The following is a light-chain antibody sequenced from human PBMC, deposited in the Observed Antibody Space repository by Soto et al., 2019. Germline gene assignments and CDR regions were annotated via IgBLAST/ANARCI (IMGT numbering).Light chain of an antibody. CDR3: QQYYRSCT. V-gene: IGKV1-5*01. CDR1: QSVTDW. Sequence: EIQLTQSPSTLSASVGDRVTISCRASQSVTDWLAWYQQKPGKAPKLLIYDASSLQSGVPSRFSGSGSGTEFSLTISSLQPDDFATYYCQQYYRSCTFGQGTKVDIK. CDR2: DAS. J-gene: IGKJ2*02.